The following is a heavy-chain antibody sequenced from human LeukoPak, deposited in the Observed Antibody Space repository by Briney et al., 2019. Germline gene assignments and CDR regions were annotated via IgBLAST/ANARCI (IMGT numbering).Heavy chain of an antibody. V-gene: IGHV4-59*08. D-gene: IGHD6-13*01. Sequence: PSETLSLTCTVSGDSFSTYYWSWIRQPPGRGLEWIGFIYYSGSTNYNPSLKSRVTISVDTSKNQFSLKLSSVTAADTAVYFCARNPGIAAEGFDYWGQGTLVTVSS. CDR2: IYYSGST. CDR1: GDSFSTYY. CDR3: ARNPGIAAEGFDY. J-gene: IGHJ4*02.